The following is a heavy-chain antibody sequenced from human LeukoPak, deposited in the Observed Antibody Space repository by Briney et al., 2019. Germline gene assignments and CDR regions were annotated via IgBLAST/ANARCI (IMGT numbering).Heavy chain of an antibody. CDR2: IRSKANSYAT. J-gene: IGHJ3*02. CDR1: GFTFSGSA. Sequence: GGSLRLSCAASGFTFSGSAMHWVRQASGKGLEWVGRIRSKANSYATAYAASVKGGFTISRDNSKNTLYLQMNSLRAEDTAVYYCAKELTERWVIDAFDIWGQGTVVTVSS. D-gene: IGHD2-21*01. V-gene: IGHV3-73*01. CDR3: AKELTERWVIDAFDI.